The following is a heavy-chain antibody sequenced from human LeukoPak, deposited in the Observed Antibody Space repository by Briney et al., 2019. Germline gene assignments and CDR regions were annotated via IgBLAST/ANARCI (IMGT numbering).Heavy chain of an antibody. V-gene: IGHV4-31*03. J-gene: IGHJ5*02. CDR2: IYYSGGT. CDR3: ARGGYCSGGSCYSIRWFDP. D-gene: IGHD2-15*01. CDR1: GDSISSGGYY. Sequence: PSQTLSLTCTVSGDSISSGGYYWSWIRQHPGKGLEWIGYIYYSGGTYYNPSLKSRVILSVDTSENQFSLKLSSVTAADTAVYYCARGGYCSGGSCYSIRWFDPWGQGTLVTVSS.